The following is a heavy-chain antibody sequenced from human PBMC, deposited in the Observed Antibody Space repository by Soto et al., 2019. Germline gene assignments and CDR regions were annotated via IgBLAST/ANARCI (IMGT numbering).Heavy chain of an antibody. Sequence: GGSLRLSCAAFGFTFSSYAMSWVRQAPGKGLEWVSAINSRGGSTYYADSVKGRFTISRDSSKNTLYLQMNSLRAEDTAVYYCAKDRSSTSCYAFDCWGQGTLVTVSS. CDR2: INSRGGST. V-gene: IGHV3-23*01. J-gene: IGHJ4*02. CDR3: AKDRSSTSCYAFDC. CDR1: GFTFSSYA. D-gene: IGHD2-2*01.